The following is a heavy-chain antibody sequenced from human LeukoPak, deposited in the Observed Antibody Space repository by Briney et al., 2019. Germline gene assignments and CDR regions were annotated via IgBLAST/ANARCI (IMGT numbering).Heavy chain of an antibody. CDR1: GGTFSSYA. V-gene: IGHV1-69*04. CDR3: ARASSGSSYWWYYGMDV. D-gene: IGHD2-8*02. CDR2: NIPILGIA. J-gene: IGHJ6*02. Sequence: GASVKVSCKASGGTFSSYAISWVRQAPGQGLEWMGRNIPILGIANYAQKFQGRVTITADKSTSTAYMELSSLRSEDTAVYYCARASSGSSYWWYYGMDVWGQGTTVTVSS.